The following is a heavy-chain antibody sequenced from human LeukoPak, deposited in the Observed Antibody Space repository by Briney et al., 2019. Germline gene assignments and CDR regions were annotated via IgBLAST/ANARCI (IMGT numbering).Heavy chain of an antibody. V-gene: IGHV3-21*01. D-gene: IGHD3-10*01. Sequence: PGGSLRLSWAASGFTFSSYSMNWVRQAPGKGLEWVSSISSSSSYIYYADSVKGRFTISRDNAKNSLYLQMNSLRAEDTAVYYCARSSAGLPVNWGQGTLVTVSS. CDR3: ARSSAGLPVN. J-gene: IGHJ4*02. CDR1: GFTFSSYS. CDR2: ISSSSSYI.